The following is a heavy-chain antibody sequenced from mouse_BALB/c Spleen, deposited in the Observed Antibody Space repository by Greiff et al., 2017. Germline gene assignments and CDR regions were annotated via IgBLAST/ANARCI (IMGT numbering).Heavy chain of an antibody. Sequence: VQLQQSGPELVKPGASVKMSCKASGYTFTSYVMHWVKQKPGQGLEWIGYINPYNDGTKYNEKFKGKATLTSDKSSSTAYMELSSLTSEDSAVYYCAREEITTVYYAMDYWGQGTSVTVSS. J-gene: IGHJ4*01. D-gene: IGHD1-1*01. CDR2: INPYNDGT. V-gene: IGHV1-14*01. CDR1: GYTFTSYV. CDR3: AREEITTVYYAMDY.